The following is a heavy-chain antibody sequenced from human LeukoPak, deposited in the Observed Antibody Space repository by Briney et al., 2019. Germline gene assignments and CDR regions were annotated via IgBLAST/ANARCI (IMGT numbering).Heavy chain of an antibody. J-gene: IGHJ3*02. CDR1: GYTFTGYY. D-gene: IGHD3-9*01. CDR2: FDREDGET. Sequence: ASVKVSCKASGYTFTGYYMHWVRQAPGKGLEWMGGFDREDGETIYAQNLQGRLTMTEDTSTDTAYMELSSLRSEDTAVYYCATFDSDYDILTGYYTDAFDIWGQGTMVTVSS. CDR3: ATFDSDYDILTGYYTDAFDI. V-gene: IGHV1-24*01.